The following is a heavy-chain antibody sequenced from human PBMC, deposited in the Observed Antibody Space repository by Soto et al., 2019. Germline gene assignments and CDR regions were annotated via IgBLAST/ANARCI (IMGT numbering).Heavy chain of an antibody. Sequence: GGSLRLSCAASGFTFSSYAMSWVRQAPGKGLEWVSAISGSGGNTYYADSVKGRFTISRDNSRNTLYLQMNSLRAEDTAVYYCAKRPLSHPGKLWPDYWGQGTLVTVSS. V-gene: IGHV3-23*01. CDR2: ISGSGGNT. J-gene: IGHJ4*02. CDR3: AKRPLSHPGKLWPDY. D-gene: IGHD3-16*01. CDR1: GFTFSSYA.